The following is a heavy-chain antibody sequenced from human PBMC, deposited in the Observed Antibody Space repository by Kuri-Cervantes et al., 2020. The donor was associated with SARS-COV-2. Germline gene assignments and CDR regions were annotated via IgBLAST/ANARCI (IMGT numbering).Heavy chain of an antibody. D-gene: IGHD2-2*01. CDR2: IIPIFGTA. V-gene: IGHV1-69*05. J-gene: IGHJ4*02. Sequence: SVKVSCKASGGTFSSYAISWVRQAPGQGLEWMGGIIPIFGTANYAQKFQGRVTITTDESTSTAYMELSSLRSEDTAVYYCARVASDCSSTSCSDYWAREPWSPSPQ. CDR3: ARVASDCSSTSCSDY. CDR1: GGTFSSYA.